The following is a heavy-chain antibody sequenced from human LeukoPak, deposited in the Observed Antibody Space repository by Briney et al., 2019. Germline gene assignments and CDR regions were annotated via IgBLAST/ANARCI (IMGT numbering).Heavy chain of an antibody. D-gene: IGHD2-15*01. CDR1: GFTFSSYS. CDR2: ISSSSSTI. Sequence: GGSLRLSCAASGFTFSSYSMNWVRQAPGKGLEWVSYISSSSSTIYYADSVKGRFTISRDNAKNSLYLQMNSLRAEDTAVYYCVRGADCSGGSCYSLAFDIWGQGTMVTVSS. J-gene: IGHJ3*02. V-gene: IGHV3-48*04. CDR3: VRGADCSGGSCYSLAFDI.